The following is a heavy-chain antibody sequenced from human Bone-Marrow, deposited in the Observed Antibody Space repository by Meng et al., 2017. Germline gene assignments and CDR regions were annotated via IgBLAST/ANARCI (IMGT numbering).Heavy chain of an antibody. D-gene: IGHD4-23*01. J-gene: IGHJ4*02. CDR1: GYSFTSYW. Sequence: GGSLRLSCKGSGYSFTSYWIGWVRQMPGKGLEWMGIIYPGDSDTRYSPSFQGQVTISADKSISTAYLQWSSLRASDTAIYCCARRVNGGKAFDYWGQGTLVTVSS. V-gene: IGHV5-51*01. CDR2: IYPGDSDT. CDR3: ARRVNGGKAFDY.